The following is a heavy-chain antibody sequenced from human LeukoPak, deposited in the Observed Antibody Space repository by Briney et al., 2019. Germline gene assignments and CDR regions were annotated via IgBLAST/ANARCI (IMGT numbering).Heavy chain of an antibody. CDR1: GGSFSDYY. CDR3: ARVPGIAAAGTFDY. V-gene: IGHV4-34*01. D-gene: IGHD6-13*01. CDR2: IHHSGST. Sequence: SETLSLTCAVYGGSFSDYYWSWIRQPPGKGLEWIGDIHHSGSTNYNPSLKGRVTISIDTSKNQFSLKLDSETAADTAVYYCARVPGIAAAGTFDYWGQGTLVTVSS. J-gene: IGHJ4*02.